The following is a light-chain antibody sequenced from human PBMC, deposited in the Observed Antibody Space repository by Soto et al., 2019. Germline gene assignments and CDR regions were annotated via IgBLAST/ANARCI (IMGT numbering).Light chain of an antibody. CDR2: RAS. Sequence: EIVLTQSPGSLSLSPGERAALSCRASQSVSSSYLSWYQQKPGQAPRLLIYRASSRATGIPDRFSGSGSGTDFTLTISRLEPEDFAVYYCKQYGRGWTFGQGTKVDIK. CDR1: QSVSSSY. CDR3: KQYGRGWT. V-gene: IGKV3-20*01. J-gene: IGKJ1*01.